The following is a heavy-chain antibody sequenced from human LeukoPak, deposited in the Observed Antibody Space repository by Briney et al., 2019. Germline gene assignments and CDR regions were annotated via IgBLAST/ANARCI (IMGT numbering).Heavy chain of an antibody. J-gene: IGHJ4*02. Sequence: SETLSLTCTVSGGSISSYYWSWIRQPPGKGLEWIGYIYYSGSTNYNPSLKSRVTISVDTSKNQFSLKLSSVTAADTAVYYCARESCYYYGSGSSSYFDYWGQGTLVTVSS. V-gene: IGHV4-59*01. CDR1: GGSISSYY. D-gene: IGHD3-10*01. CDR3: ARESCYYYGSGSSSYFDY. CDR2: IYYSGST.